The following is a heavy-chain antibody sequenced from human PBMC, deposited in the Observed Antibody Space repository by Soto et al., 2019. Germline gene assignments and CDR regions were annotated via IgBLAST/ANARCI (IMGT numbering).Heavy chain of an antibody. CDR1: GGSIGGDS. Sequence: SNALSLTCTVSGGSIGGDSWSWIRQSPGKGLDFIGYIYHSGSTNYNPSLKSRVTISMDTSKNQFSLRLSSVTAADTAVYYCARAGIVQVSYAMDVWGQGTTVTGSS. D-gene: IGHD2-8*01. CDR3: ARAGIVQVSYAMDV. V-gene: IGHV4-59*07. CDR2: IYHSGST. J-gene: IGHJ6*02.